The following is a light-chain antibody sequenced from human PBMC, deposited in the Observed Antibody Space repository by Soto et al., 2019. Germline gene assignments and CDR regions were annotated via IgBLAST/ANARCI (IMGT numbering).Light chain of an antibody. Sequence: EIVLTQSPATRSLSPGERAALSCRASQSVSSYLAWYQQKPGQAPRLLIYDASKRAPGIPARFTGSGSGTDFTLTISSLEPEDFAVYFCQQRSNWPSTFGGGTKVEI. CDR2: DAS. CDR3: QQRSNWPST. CDR1: QSVSSY. V-gene: IGKV3-11*01. J-gene: IGKJ4*01.